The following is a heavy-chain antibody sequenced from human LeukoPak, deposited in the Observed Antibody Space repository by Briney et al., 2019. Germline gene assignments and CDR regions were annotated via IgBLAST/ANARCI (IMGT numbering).Heavy chain of an antibody. CDR3: AREGNRHNWFDP. CDR2: IYHSGST. J-gene: IGHJ5*02. CDR1: GYSINSGYY. Sequence: SETLSLTCTVSGYSINSGYYWAWIRQPRGKGLEWIGSIYHSGSTYYNPSLKSRVTISVDTSKNQFSLKLSSVTAADTAVYYCAREGNRHNWFDPWGQGTLVTVSS. D-gene: IGHD1-14*01. V-gene: IGHV4-38-2*02.